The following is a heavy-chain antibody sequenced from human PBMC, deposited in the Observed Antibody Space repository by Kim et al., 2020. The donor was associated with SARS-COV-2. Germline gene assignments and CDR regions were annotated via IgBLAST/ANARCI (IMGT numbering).Heavy chain of an antibody. J-gene: IGHJ3*02. CDR2: A. CDR3: ARADGDAFDI. Sequence: ANYTQKFQGRVTITADESTSTAYMELSSLRSEDTAVYYCARADGDAFDIWGQGTMVTVSS. V-gene: IGHV1-69*01.